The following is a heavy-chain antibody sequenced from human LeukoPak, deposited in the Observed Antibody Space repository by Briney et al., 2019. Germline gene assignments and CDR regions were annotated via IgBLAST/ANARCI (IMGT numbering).Heavy chain of an antibody. Sequence: GGSLRLSCAASGFTFYNYAMSWVRQAPGKGLEWVPGISGSGGSTYYADSVKGRFTISRDNSKNTLYLQMNSLRAEDTAVYYCVKAIPYYDILTGYSTPMYYFDYWGQGTLVTVSS. D-gene: IGHD3-9*01. CDR3: VKAIPYYDILTGYSTPMYYFDY. V-gene: IGHV3-23*01. CDR1: GFTFYNYA. J-gene: IGHJ4*02. CDR2: ISGSGGST.